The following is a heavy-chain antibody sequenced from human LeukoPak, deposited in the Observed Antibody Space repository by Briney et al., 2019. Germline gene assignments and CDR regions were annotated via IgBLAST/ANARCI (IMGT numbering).Heavy chain of an antibody. V-gene: IGHV3-74*01. CDR3: ARDLASSSHFGMDV. Sequence: INSDGSSTNYADSVKGRFTISRDNAKNTLYLQMNSLRAEDTAVYYCARDLASSSHFGMDVWGKGTAVTVSS. J-gene: IGHJ6*04. CDR2: INSDGSST. D-gene: IGHD2-2*01.